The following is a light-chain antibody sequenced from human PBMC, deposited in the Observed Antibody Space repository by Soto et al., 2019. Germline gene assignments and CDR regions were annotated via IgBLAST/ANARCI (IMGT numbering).Light chain of an antibody. V-gene: IGLV2-14*01. CDR1: SSDVGFYNY. CDR2: EVN. Sequence: QSALTLPASVSGSPGQSITISCTGSSSDVGFYNYVSWFQQHPGKVPQLMIYEVNNRPSGVSDRFSGSKSANTASLTISGLQAEDEADYYCSSYTSINTYIFGGGTKLTVL. J-gene: IGLJ2*01. CDR3: SSYTSINTYI.